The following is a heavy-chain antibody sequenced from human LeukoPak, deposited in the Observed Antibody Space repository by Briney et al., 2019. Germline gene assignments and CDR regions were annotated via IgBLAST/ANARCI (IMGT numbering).Heavy chain of an antibody. D-gene: IGHD3-10*01. Sequence: GGSLRLSCATSGFIVSNNYMNWVRQAPGKGLEWVSSISSSSSYIYYADSVKGRFTISRDNAKNSLYLQMNSLRAEDTAVYYCARGSYYYDNWGQGTLVTVSS. CDR2: ISSSSSYI. CDR3: ARGSYYYDN. J-gene: IGHJ4*02. CDR1: GFIVSNNY. V-gene: IGHV3-21*01.